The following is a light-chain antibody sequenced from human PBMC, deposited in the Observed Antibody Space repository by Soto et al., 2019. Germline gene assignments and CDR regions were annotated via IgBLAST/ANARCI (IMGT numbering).Light chain of an antibody. CDR2: AAS. Sequence: DIPMTQSPSSLSASVGDRVTITCRASQGISKYLGWYQQKPGKVPKLLIYAASTLQSGVPSRFSGSGSGTDFTLTISSLQPEDVATYYCQQHDNLPLTFGGGTKVEIK. CDR1: QGISKY. J-gene: IGKJ4*01. V-gene: IGKV1-27*01. CDR3: QQHDNLPLT.